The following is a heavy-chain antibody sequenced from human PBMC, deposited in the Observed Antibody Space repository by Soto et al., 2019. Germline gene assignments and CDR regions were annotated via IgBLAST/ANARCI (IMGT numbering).Heavy chain of an antibody. CDR2: IWYDGSNK. CDR1: GFTFSSYG. CDR3: AKDKGGSYGAYSDY. V-gene: IGHV3-33*03. J-gene: IGHJ4*02. Sequence: GGSLRLSCVASGFTFSSYGIHWVRQAPGKGLQWVAVIWYDGSNKYYADSVKGRFTISRDNSNNTLYLQMNSLRAEDTAVYYCAKDKGGSYGAYSDYWGQGA. D-gene: IGHD3-10*01.